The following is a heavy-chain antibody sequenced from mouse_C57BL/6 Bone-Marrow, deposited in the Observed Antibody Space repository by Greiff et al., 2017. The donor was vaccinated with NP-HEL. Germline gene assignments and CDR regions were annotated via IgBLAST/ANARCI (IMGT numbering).Heavy chain of an antibody. D-gene: IGHD1-1*01. J-gene: IGHJ1*03. CDR1: GYTFTSYG. CDR3: ARLGYGSSYWYFDV. CDR2: IYPRSGNT. V-gene: IGHV1-81*01. Sequence: QVQLQQSGAELARPGASVKLSCKASGYTFTSYGLSWVKQRTGQGLEWIGEIYPRSGNTYYNEKFKGKATLTADKSSSTAYMELRSLTSEDSAVYFCARLGYGSSYWYFDVWGTGTTVTVSS.